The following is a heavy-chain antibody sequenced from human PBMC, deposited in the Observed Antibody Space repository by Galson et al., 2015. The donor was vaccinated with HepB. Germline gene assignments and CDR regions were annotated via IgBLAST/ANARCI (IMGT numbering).Heavy chain of an antibody. Sequence: SLRLSCAASGFTFSRYAMNWVRQAPGKGLEWVSYISKGGDMIFYADSVKGRFTISRDTAQNSVSLLMNNLRADDTAVYYCARVSLRAFDIWGQGTLATVSS. D-gene: IGHD3-10*01. CDR1: GFTFSRYA. V-gene: IGHV3-48*01. J-gene: IGHJ3*02. CDR2: ISKGGDMI. CDR3: ARVSLRAFDI.